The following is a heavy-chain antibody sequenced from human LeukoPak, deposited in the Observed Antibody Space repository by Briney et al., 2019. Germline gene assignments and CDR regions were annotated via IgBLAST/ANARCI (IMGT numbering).Heavy chain of an antibody. J-gene: IGHJ5*02. CDR1: GGSISSYY. V-gene: IGHV4-59*01. CDR2: IYYSGST. CDR3: ARDGLRLGTYRGKWFDP. D-gene: IGHD3-16*01. Sequence: SETLSLTCTVSGGSISSYYWSWIRQPPGKGLEWIGYIYYSGSTNYNPSLKSRVTISVDTSKNQFSLKLSSVTAADTAVYYCARDGLRLGTYRGKWFDPWGQGTLVTVSS.